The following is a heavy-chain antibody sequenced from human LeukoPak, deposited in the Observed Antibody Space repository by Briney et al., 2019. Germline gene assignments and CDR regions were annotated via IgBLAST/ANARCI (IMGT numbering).Heavy chain of an antibody. CDR2: ISSSGSTI. D-gene: IGHD4-17*01. J-gene: IGHJ4*02. CDR3: ARDPGYGDYVFDY. Sequence: GGSLRLSCAASGFTFSSYEMNWVRQAPGKGLEWVSYISSSGSTIYYADSVKGRFTISRDNAKNSLYLQMNSLRAEDTAVYYCARDPGYGDYVFDYWGQGTLVTVSS. CDR1: GFTFSSYE. V-gene: IGHV3-48*03.